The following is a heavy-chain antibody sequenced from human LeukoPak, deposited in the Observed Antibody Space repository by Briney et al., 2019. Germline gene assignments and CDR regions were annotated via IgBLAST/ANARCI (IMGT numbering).Heavy chain of an antibody. D-gene: IGHD3-10*01. V-gene: IGHV3-13*01. Sequence: GGSLRLSCAVSGFTFSSYDMHWVRQATGKGLEWVSAIGTAGDTYYPGSVKGRFTISRENAKNSLYLQMNSLRAGDTAVYYCARVSGYYGSGTRYYFDYWGQGTLVTVSS. J-gene: IGHJ4*02. CDR1: GFTFSSYD. CDR3: ARVSGYYGSGTRYYFDY. CDR2: IGTAGDT.